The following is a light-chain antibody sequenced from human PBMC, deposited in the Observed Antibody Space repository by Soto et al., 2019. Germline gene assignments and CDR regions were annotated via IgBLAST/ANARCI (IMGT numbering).Light chain of an antibody. CDR1: SSNIGAGYD. CDR2: GHT. CDR3: QSHDSSLSTYV. J-gene: IGLJ1*01. Sequence: QSVLTQPPSVSGAPGHTVTISCTGSSSNIGAGYDVHWYQQLPGTAPKLLIYGHTNRPSGVPDRFSGSKSGTSASLAITGLQAEDEADYFCQSHDSSLSTYVFGTGTKVTVL. V-gene: IGLV1-40*01.